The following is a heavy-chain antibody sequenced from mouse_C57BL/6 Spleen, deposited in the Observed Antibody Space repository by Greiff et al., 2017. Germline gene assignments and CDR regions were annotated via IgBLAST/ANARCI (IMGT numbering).Heavy chain of an antibody. J-gene: IGHJ3*01. Sequence: QVQLQQPGAELVMPGASVKLSCKASGYTFTSYWMHWVKQRPGQGLEWIGEIDPSDSYTNYNHKFKGKSTLTVDKSSSTAYMQLSSLTSEDSAVYYCARGVPICQAWLSHEGQGTLVTVSA. CDR2: IDPSDSYT. D-gene: IGHD6-1*01. V-gene: IGHV1-69*01. CDR1: GYTFTSYW. CDR3: ARGVPICQAWLSH.